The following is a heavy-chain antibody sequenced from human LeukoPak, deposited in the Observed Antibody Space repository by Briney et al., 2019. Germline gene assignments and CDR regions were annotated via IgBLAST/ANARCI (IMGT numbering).Heavy chain of an antibody. CDR3: ARDPTPSDGDYPPDHFDY. CDR2: INTYNGNT. Sequence: ASVKVSRKASGYIYTNYGINWVRQAPGQGLEWMGWINTYNGNTNYAPKLHGRVTMTTDTPTTTGFMELRSLRFDDTAIYYCARDPTPSDGDYPPDHFDYWGQGTLVTVSS. J-gene: IGHJ4*02. CDR1: GYIYTNYG. V-gene: IGHV1-18*01. D-gene: IGHD4-17*01.